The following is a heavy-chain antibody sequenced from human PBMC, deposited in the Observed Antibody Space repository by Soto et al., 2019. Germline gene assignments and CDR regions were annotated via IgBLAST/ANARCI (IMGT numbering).Heavy chain of an antibody. CDR2: ISFDGGNK. J-gene: IGHJ6*02. D-gene: IGHD3-3*01. Sequence: QVQLVESGGGVVQPGRSLRLSCAATGISFSSYSMNWVRQTPGKGLEWVAVISFDGGNKFYGDSVKGRFTVSRDIAKKPLILQMNSRRAEDTAVYSCARGMTFFEQSIPCRVSGLDVWGQGTTVTGS. CDR1: GISFSSYS. CDR3: ARGMTFFEQSIPCRVSGLDV. V-gene: IGHV3-30*03.